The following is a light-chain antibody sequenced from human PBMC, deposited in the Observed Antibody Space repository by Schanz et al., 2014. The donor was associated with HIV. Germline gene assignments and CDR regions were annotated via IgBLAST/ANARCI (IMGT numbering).Light chain of an antibody. CDR3: QSYDSSLSAVV. V-gene: IGLV1-36*01. CDR1: SSNIGNNA. J-gene: IGLJ2*01. CDR2: FDD. Sequence: QSVLTQPPSVSEAPRQRVTISCSGSSSNIGNNAVNWYQQFPGKAPKALIYFDDLRPSGVSDRFSASKSGTSASLAITGLQAEDEADYYCQSYDSSLSAVVFGRGTKLTVL.